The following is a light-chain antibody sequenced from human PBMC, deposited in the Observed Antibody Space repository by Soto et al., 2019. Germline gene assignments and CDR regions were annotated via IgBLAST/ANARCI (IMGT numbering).Light chain of an antibody. CDR1: QSVQTW. CDR3: QQYNNYFT. J-gene: IGKJ1*01. Sequence: IQLTQSPSTLSASVGDRVTITCRASQSVQTWLAWFQQKPGKAPKLLIYKATTLETGVPSRFSGSGSETEFTLTISDLQPDDLGTYYCQQYNNYFTVGQGTKVDIK. V-gene: IGKV1-5*03. CDR2: KAT.